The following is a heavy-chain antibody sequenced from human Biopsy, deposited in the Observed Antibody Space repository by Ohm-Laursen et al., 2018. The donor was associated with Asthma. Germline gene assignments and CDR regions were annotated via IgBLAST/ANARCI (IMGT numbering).Heavy chain of an antibody. CDR2: IKGKSNSI. V-gene: IGHV3-11*01. CDR1: GFTFRDYH. Sequence: SVTLSCSSSGFTFRDYHMGWIRPGPGKGQERISYIKGKSNSIEYADSVRGRFTISRDNAKNSLYLQMNSLRAEVTSVSYCARVSYSSGLYDDFESWGQGTLVTVSS. CDR3: ARVSYSSGLYDDFES. J-gene: IGHJ4*02. D-gene: IGHD6-19*01.